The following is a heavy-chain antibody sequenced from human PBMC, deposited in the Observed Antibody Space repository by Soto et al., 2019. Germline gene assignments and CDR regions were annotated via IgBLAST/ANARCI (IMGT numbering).Heavy chain of an antibody. CDR3: AREPGRITMVRGVRIPYYMDV. D-gene: IGHD3-10*01. V-gene: IGHV1-46*03. Sequence: GASVKVSCKASGYTFTSYYMHWVRQAPGQGLEWMGIINPSGGSTSYAQKFQGRVTMTRDTSTSTVYMELSSLRSEDTAVYYCAREPGRITMVRGVRIPYYMDVWGKGTTVTVSS. CDR2: INPSGGST. J-gene: IGHJ6*03. CDR1: GYTFTSYY.